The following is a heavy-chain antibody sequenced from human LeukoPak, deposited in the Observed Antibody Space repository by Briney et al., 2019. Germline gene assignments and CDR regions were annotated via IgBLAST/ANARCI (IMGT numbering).Heavy chain of an antibody. J-gene: IGHJ6*02. D-gene: IGHD3-22*01. CDR3: ARWYYYDSTGYYYRYYYYGMDV. V-gene: IGHV4-34*01. Sequence: SETLSLTCGVYGGLFSGHYWTWIRQPPGKGLEWIGQINHRGSTKYNSSLKSRVTISVDTSKNQFSLKLSSVTAADTAVYYCARWYYYDSTGYYYRYYYYGMDVWGQGTTVTVSS. CDR1: GGLFSGHY. CDR2: INHRGST.